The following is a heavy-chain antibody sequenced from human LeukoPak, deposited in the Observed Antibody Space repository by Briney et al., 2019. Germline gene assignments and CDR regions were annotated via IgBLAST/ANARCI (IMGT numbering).Heavy chain of an antibody. CDR3: ARAYSSNYDILTGGANQASDY. V-gene: IGHV1-18*01. J-gene: IGHJ4*01. CDR2: ISAYNGNT. CDR1: GYTFTSYG. D-gene: IGHD3-9*01. Sequence: ASVKVSCKASGYTFTSYGISWVRQAPGQGLEWMGWISAYNGNTNYAQKLKGRVTMTTDTSTSTAYMEMSSLRAEDTAVYYCARAYSSNYDILTGGANQASDYSGQRALESVSS.